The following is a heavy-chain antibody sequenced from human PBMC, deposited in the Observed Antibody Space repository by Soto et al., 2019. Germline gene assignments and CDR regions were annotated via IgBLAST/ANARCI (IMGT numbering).Heavy chain of an antibody. J-gene: IGHJ3*02. V-gene: IGHV3-11*01. Sequence: GGSLRLSCSASGFTFSDYYMSWIRQAPGKGLEWVSYISYSGSPIYYADSVKGRLPIARDNAKNSLYLQMNSLRAEDTAVYYCARDNLAFDIWGQGTMVTVSS. CDR1: GFTFSDYY. CDR2: ISYSGSPI. CDR3: ARDNLAFDI.